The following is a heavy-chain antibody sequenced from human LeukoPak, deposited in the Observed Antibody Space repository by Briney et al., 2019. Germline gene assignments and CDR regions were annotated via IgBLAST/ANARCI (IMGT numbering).Heavy chain of an antibody. CDR1: GGTFSSYA. J-gene: IGHJ4*02. CDR2: IIPIFGTA. V-gene: IGHV1-69*05. Sequence: GASVKVSCKASGGTFSSYAISWVRQAPGQGLEWMGGIIPIFGTANYAQKFQGRVTITTDESTSTAYMELSSLRSEDTAVYYCARGAVPYYYDSSGYYCNYWGQGTLVTVSS. D-gene: IGHD3-22*01. CDR3: ARGAVPYYYDSSGYYCNY.